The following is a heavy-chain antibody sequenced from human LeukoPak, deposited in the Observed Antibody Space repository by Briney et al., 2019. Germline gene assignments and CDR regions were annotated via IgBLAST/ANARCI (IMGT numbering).Heavy chain of an antibody. Sequence: SETLSLTCTVSGGSISSSSYYWGWIRQPPGKGLEWIGSIYYSGSTYYNPSLKSRVTISVDTSKNQFSLKLSSVTAADPAVYYCARGTGVYYYYYYMDVWGKGTTVTVSS. CDR1: GGSISSSSYY. CDR2: IYYSGST. D-gene: IGHD7-27*01. V-gene: IGHV4-39*07. J-gene: IGHJ6*03. CDR3: ARGTGVYYYYYYMDV.